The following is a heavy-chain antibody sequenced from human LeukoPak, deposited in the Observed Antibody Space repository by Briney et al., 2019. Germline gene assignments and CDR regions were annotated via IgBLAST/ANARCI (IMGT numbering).Heavy chain of an antibody. CDR2: ISAYNGNT. Sequence: GASVKVSCKASGYTFTSYGISWVRQAPGQGLEWMGWISAYNGNTNYAQKLQGRVTMTTATSTSTAYMELRSLRSDDTAVYYCARAPGSTAQRGYRELDYYHMDVWGKGTTVTVSS. J-gene: IGHJ6*03. CDR1: GYTFTSYG. D-gene: IGHD5-18*01. V-gene: IGHV1-18*01. CDR3: ARAPGSTAQRGYRELDYYHMDV.